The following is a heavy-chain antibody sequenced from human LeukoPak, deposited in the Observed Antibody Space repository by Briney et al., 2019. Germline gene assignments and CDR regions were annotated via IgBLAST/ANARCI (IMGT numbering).Heavy chain of an antibody. CDR1: GGTFSSFA. CDR2: IIPILDLT. CDR3: ARDSRGDSI. V-gene: IGHV1-69*04. D-gene: IGHD2-21*01. J-gene: IGHJ3*02. Sequence: GASVKVSCKASGGTFSSFAITWVRQAPGQGLEWMGRIIPILDLTNYAQNFQGRVTITADKSTNTAYMELSSLRSEDTAVYYCARDSRGDSIWGQGTMVTVSS.